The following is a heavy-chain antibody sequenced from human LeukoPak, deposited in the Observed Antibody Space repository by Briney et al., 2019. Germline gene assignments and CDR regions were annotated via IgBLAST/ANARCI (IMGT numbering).Heavy chain of an antibody. Sequence: QPGGSLRLSCAASGLTFSNYWMTWVRQAPGKGLEWVAHINQDGSEEHYMDSVKARFTISRDNAKNSLSLQMNSLRAEDTAVYYCVRDGGVSGYDLLDYWGQGTLVTVSS. CDR3: VRDGGVSGYDLLDY. V-gene: IGHV3-7*01. CDR1: GLTFSNYW. J-gene: IGHJ4*02. D-gene: IGHD5-12*01. CDR2: INQDGSEE.